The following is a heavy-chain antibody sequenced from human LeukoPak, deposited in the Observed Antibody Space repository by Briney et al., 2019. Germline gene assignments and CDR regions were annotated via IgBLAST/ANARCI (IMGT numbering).Heavy chain of an antibody. D-gene: IGHD3-22*01. Sequence: SQTLSLTCAVSGGSISSGGYSWSWIRQPPGKGLEGIGYIYHSGSTYYNPSLKSRVTISVDRSKNQFSLKLSSVTAADTAVYYCARAPYDSSGYYPFDYWGQGTLVTVSS. CDR3: ARAPYDSSGYYPFDY. V-gene: IGHV4-30-2*01. CDR1: GGSISSGGYS. J-gene: IGHJ4*02. CDR2: IYHSGST.